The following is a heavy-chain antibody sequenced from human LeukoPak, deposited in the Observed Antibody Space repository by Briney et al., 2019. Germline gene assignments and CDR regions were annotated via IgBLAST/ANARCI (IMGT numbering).Heavy chain of an antibody. Sequence: PSETLSLTCTVSGGSISSSSYYWGWIRQPPGKGLEWIGSIYYSGSTYYNPSLKSRVTISGDTSKNQFSLKLSSVTAADTAMYYCAKSGGYGLIDYWGQGTLVTVSS. J-gene: IGHJ4*02. CDR2: IYYSGST. D-gene: IGHD1-26*01. V-gene: IGHV4-39*01. CDR1: GGSISSSSYY. CDR3: AKSGGYGLIDY.